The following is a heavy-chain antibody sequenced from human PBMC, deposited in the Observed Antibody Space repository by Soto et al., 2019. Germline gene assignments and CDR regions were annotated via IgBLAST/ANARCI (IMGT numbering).Heavy chain of an antibody. D-gene: IGHD4-17*01. CDR1: GDSVSSGDYS. CDR3: ARGNGDYGHYYFDS. CDR2: IYRSAYT. V-gene: IGHV4-30-2*01. J-gene: IGHJ4*02. Sequence: SETLSLTCAVSGDSVSSGDYSWSWIRQPPGEGLELIGYIYRSAYTYYNPSLKSRVIISVDRSKNQFSLRLTSVTAADTAMYYCARGNGDYGHYYFDSWGQGILVTVSS.